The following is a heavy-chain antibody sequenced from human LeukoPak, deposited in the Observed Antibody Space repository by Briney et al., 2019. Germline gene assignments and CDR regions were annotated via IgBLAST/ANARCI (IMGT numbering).Heavy chain of an antibody. Sequence: GGSLRLSCAASGLIFRSYWMHWVRQAPGKGLVWVSTINSDGSSTAYADSVKGRFTISRDNAKNTQYLQMNSLRVEDTVVYYCARGPPWYFDLWGRGTLVTVSS. CDR2: INSDGSST. CDR1: GLIFRSYW. V-gene: IGHV3-74*01. D-gene: IGHD6-25*01. CDR3: ARGPPWYFDL. J-gene: IGHJ2*01.